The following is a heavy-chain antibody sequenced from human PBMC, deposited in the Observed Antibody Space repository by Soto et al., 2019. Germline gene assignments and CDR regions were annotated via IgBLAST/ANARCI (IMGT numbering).Heavy chain of an antibody. D-gene: IGHD2-21*01. J-gene: IGHJ6*02. Sequence: SETLSLTCAVYGVSFSGYYWSWIRQPPGKGLEWIGEINHSGSTNYNPSLKSRVTISVDTSKNQFSLKLSSVTAADTAVYYCARETINSFGGMDVWGQGTTVTVS. V-gene: IGHV4-34*01. CDR2: INHSGST. CDR1: GVSFSGYY. CDR3: ARETINSFGGMDV.